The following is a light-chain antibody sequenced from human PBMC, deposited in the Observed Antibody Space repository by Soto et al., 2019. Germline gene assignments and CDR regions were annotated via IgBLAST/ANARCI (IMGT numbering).Light chain of an antibody. CDR1: RSSIGSNT. Sequence: QSVLTQPPSVSGTPGQRVTISCSGSRSSIGSNTVNWYQHLPGSAPKLLIYSNNHRPSGVPDRFSASKAGASASPAISGLQSEDEGDYYCAAWDASLGGFYVFGSGTKLTVL. CDR3: AAWDASLGGFYV. V-gene: IGLV1-44*01. CDR2: SNN. J-gene: IGLJ1*01.